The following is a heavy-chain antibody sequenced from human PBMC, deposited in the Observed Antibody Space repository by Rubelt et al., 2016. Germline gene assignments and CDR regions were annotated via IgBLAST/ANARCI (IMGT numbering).Heavy chain of an antibody. V-gene: IGHV4-59*08. J-gene: IGHJ2*01. CDR3: AKHSYWYFDL. Sequence: QLQLQESGPGLVKPSETLSLICTVSGGSISSSYWSWIRQPPGKGLEWIGYIYYSGTTNYNPSFRSRVTISVDTSKNQFSLKLSSVTAADTAVYYCAKHSYWYFDLWGRGTLVTVSS. CDR1: GGSISSSY. CDR2: IYYSGTT.